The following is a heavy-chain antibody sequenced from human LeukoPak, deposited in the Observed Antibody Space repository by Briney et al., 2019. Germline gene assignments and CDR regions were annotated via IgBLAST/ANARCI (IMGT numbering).Heavy chain of an antibody. CDR2: IYYNGNT. V-gene: IGHV4-59*01. CDR3: ARDLRIAAAGIGYYYMDV. J-gene: IGHJ6*03. CDR1: GGSISSYY. Sequence: SGTLSLTCTVSGGSISSYYWTWIRQSPGEGLEWIGYIYYNGNTNYNPSLKSRVTISLDTSKNHFSLRLSSVTTADTAVYYCARDLRIAAAGIGYYYMDVWGKGTTVTISS. D-gene: IGHD6-13*01.